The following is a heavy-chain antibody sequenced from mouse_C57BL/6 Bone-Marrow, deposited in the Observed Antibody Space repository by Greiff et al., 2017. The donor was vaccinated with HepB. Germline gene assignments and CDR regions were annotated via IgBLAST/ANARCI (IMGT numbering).Heavy chain of an antibody. CDR2: IWSGGST. CDR1: GFSLTSYG. J-gene: IGHJ2*01. Sequence: VQLQQSGPGLVQPSQSLSITCTVSGFSLTSYGVHWVRQSPGKGLEWLGVIWSGGSTDYNAAVISRLSISKDNSKRQVFFKMNSLQAAEAAIFYCAINYCIYYFDYWGQGTTLTVSS. V-gene: IGHV2-2*01. CDR3: AINYCIYYFDY.